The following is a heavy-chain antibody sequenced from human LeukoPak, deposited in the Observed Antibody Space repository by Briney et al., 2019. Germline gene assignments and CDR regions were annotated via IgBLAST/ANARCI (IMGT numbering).Heavy chain of an antibody. CDR3: ARGRGEGRGISMIRGVRAPSYNWFDP. CDR2: IYYSGST. J-gene: IGHJ5*02. V-gene: IGHV4-39*07. D-gene: IGHD3-10*01. Sequence: SETLSLTCTVSGGSISSSSYYGGWIRQPPGKGLEWIGSIYYSGSTYYNPSLKSRFTISVDTSKDQFSLKLSSVTAVDTAVYYCARGRGEGRGISMIRGVRAPSYNWFDPWGHGTLVTVSS. CDR1: GGSISSSSYY.